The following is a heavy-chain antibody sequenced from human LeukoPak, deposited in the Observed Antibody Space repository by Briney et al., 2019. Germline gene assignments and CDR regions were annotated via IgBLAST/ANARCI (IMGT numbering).Heavy chain of an antibody. CDR2: ISSSSSYI. D-gene: IGHD3-3*01. CDR1: GFTFSSYS. V-gene: IGHV3-21*01. CDR3: ARGGITIFGVVID. J-gene: IGHJ4*02. Sequence: PGGSLRLSXAASGFTFSSYSMNWVRQAPGKGLEWVSSISSSSSYIYYADSVKGRFTISRDNAKNSLYLQMNSLRAEDTAVYYCARGGITIFGVVIDWGQGTLVTVSS.